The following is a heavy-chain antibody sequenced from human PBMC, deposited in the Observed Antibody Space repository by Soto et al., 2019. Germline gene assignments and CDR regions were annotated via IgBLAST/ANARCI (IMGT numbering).Heavy chain of an antibody. CDR2: IWYDGSNK. V-gene: IGHV3-30*19. Sequence: GGRRVLKTTSKGLEWVAVIWYDGSNKYYADSVKGRFTISRDNSKNTLYLQMNSLRAEDTAVYYCARTGRDQLWLVSCDYWCQGTLVT. D-gene: IGHD6-19*01. CDR1: G. J-gene: IGHJ4*02. CDR3: ARTGRDQLWLVSCDY.